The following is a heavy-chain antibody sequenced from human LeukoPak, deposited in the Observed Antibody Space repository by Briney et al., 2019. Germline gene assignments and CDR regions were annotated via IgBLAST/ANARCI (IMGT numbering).Heavy chain of an antibody. CDR2: IYYSGST. D-gene: IGHD5-18*01. CDR3: AASGYSYGVDY. V-gene: IGHV4-59*01. J-gene: IGHJ4*02. Sequence: SETLSLTCSVSGDSMSGYYWSWIRQPPGKGLEWIGYIYYSGSTNYNPSLKSRVTISVDTSKNQFSLKLSSVTAADTAVYYCAASGYSYGVDYWGQGTLVTVSS. CDR1: GDSMSGYY.